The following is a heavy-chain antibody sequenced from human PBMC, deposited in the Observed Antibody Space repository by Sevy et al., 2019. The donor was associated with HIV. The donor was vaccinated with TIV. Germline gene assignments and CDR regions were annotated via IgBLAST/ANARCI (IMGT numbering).Heavy chain of an antibody. J-gene: IGHJ4*02. Sequence: GGSLRLSCAASGFTFSSYAMSWVRQAPGKGLEWVSAISGSGGSTYYADSVKGRFTISRDNSKNTLYLQMYSLRAEDTAVYYCAKVRGGVATTPYYFDYWGQGTLVTVSS. D-gene: IGHD1-26*01. CDR3: AKVRGGVATTPYYFDY. CDR2: ISGSGGST. CDR1: GFTFSSYA. V-gene: IGHV3-23*01.